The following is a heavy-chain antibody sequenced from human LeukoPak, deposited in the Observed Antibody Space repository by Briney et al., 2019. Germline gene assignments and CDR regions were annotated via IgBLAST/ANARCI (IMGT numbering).Heavy chain of an antibody. D-gene: IGHD3-16*02. J-gene: IGHJ4*02. CDR3: ARDIYDYVWGSYRMAYFDY. Sequence: SETLSLTCTVSGGSISSYDWSWIRQPAGKGLEWIGRIYTSGSTNYNPSLKSRVTMSVDTSTNQFSLKLSSGPAADTAVYYCARDIYDYVWGSYRMAYFDYWSQGTLVTVSS. CDR2: IYTSGST. V-gene: IGHV4-4*07. CDR1: GGSISSYD.